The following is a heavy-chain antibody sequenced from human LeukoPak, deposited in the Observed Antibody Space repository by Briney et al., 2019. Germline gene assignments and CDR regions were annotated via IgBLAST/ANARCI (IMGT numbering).Heavy chain of an antibody. V-gene: IGHV4-34*01. CDR2: INHSGST. CDR1: GGSFSGYY. J-gene: IGHJ4*02. Sequence: PSETLSLTCAVYGGSFSGYYWCWIRQPPGKGLEWIGEINHSGSTNYNPSLKSRVTISVDTSKNQFSLKLSSVTAADTAVYYCASRNWNADYWGQGTLVTVSS. CDR3: ASRNWNADY. D-gene: IGHD1-1*01.